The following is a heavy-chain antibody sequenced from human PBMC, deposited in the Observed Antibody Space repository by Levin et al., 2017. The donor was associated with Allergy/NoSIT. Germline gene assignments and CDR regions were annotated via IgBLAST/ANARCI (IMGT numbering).Heavy chain of an antibody. D-gene: IGHD6-13*01. V-gene: IGHV1-18*01. CDR3: ARASAFQHSDAFDI. Sequence: ASVKVSCKAFGYTFTSYGISWVRQAPGQGLEWMGWISGYNGNTNYARKPQGRVTMTTDTSTSTAYMELRSLKSDDTAMYYCARASAFQHSDAFDIWGQGTMVTVSS. CDR2: ISGYNGNT. J-gene: IGHJ3*02. CDR1: GYTFTSYG.